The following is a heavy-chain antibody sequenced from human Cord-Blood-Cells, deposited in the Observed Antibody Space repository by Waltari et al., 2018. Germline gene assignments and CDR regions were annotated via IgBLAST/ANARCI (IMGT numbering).Heavy chain of an antibody. CDR3: ARAAAGIDY. Sequence: EVQLVESGGGLVQPGGSLRLSCAASGFTFSSYWMSWVRQAPGKGLEWVAKIKQNGSEKYYVDPVKGRFTISRDNAKNSLYLQMNSLRAEDTAVYYCARAAAGIDYWGQGTLVTVSS. J-gene: IGHJ4*02. CDR1: GFTFSSYW. D-gene: IGHD6-13*01. V-gene: IGHV3-7*04. CDR2: IKQNGSEK.